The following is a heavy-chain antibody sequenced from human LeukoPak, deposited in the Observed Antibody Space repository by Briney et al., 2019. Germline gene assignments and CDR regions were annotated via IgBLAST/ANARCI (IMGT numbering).Heavy chain of an antibody. J-gene: IGHJ5*02. CDR3: ARDGTYSGSYLNWFDP. Sequence: ASVKVSCKASGYTFTSYYMHWVRQAPGQGLEWMGIINPSGGSTSYAQKFQGRVTITADESTSTAYMELSSLRSEDTAVYYCARDGTYSGSYLNWFDPWGQGTLVTVSS. V-gene: IGHV1-46*01. CDR1: GYTFTSYY. D-gene: IGHD1-26*01. CDR2: INPSGGST.